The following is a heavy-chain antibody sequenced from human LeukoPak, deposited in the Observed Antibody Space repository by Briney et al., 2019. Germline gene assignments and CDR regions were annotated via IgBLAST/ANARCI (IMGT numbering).Heavy chain of an antibody. D-gene: IGHD3-3*01. J-gene: IGHJ4*02. CDR2: INHSGST. CDR1: GGSFSGYD. V-gene: IGHV4-34*01. CDR3: ARGSRSAYYDFWSGSLDY. Sequence: SETLSLTCAVYGGSFSGYDWSWIRQPPGKGLEWIGEINHSGSTNYNPSLKTRVTISVATSKLQFSLKLSSVTAADTAVYYCARGSRSAYYDFWSGSLDYWGQGTLVTVSS.